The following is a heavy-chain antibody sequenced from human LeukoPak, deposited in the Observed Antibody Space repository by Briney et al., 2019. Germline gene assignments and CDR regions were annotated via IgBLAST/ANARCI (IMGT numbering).Heavy chain of an antibody. CDR1: GGSISSSSYY. CDR2: IYYSGST. J-gene: IGHJ3*02. CDR3: ACPNTSLKKELPHAFDI. Sequence: SETLSLTCTVSGGSISSSSYYWGWIRQPPGKGLEWIGTIYYSGSTYYNPSLKSRVTISVDTSKNQFSLKLSSVTAADTAVYYCACPNTSLKKELPHAFDIWGQGTMVTVSS. D-gene: IGHD1-26*01. V-gene: IGHV4-39*01.